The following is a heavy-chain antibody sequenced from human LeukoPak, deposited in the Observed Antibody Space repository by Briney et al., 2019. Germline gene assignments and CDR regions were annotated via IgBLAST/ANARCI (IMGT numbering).Heavy chain of an antibody. D-gene: IGHD3-3*01. V-gene: IGHV1-24*01. CDR3: ATGSTIFGVVIGPHYYYYMDV. CDR2: FDPEDGET. CDR1: GYTLTELS. J-gene: IGHJ6*03. Sequence: ASVKVSCKVSGYTLTELSMHWVRQAPGKGLEWMGGFDPEDGETIYAQKFQGRVTMTEDTSTDTAYMELSSLRSEDTAVYYCATGSTIFGVVIGPHYYYYMDVWGKGTTVTVSS.